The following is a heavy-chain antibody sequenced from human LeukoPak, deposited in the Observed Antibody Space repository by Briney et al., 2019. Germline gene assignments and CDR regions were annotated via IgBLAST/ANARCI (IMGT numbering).Heavy chain of an antibody. J-gene: IGHJ6*03. CDR3: ARVLRYCSGGNCYSGGLGYMDV. CDR1: GFTFSSYG. D-gene: IGHD2-15*01. V-gene: IGHV3-23*01. Sequence: GGTLRLSCAASGFTFSSYGMSWARQAPGKGLKWVSDISASGGSTYYADSVKGRFTISRDNSKKTLHLQMNSLRAEDTVVYYCARVLRYCSGGNCYSGGLGYMDVWGKGTTVTISS. CDR2: ISASGGST.